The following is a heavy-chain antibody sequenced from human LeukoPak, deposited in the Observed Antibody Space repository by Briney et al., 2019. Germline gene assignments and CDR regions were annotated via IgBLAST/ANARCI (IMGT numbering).Heavy chain of an antibody. CDR2: VFATGSA. CDR3: ARFRSGGFYFFDS. J-gene: IGHJ4*02. Sequence: SETLSLTCTVSGASLTNPTYYQWTWIRQPPGKGLELIGKVFATGSAIVNSSLTSRVTISLDTSNSQFSLKPRSVTAEDSAVYYCARFRSGGFYFFDSWGQGALVTVSS. V-gene: IGHV4-61*01. D-gene: IGHD4-23*01. CDR1: GASLTNPTYY.